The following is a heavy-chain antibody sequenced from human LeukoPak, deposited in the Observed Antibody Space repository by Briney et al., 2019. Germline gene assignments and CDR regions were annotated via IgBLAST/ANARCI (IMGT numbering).Heavy chain of an antibody. V-gene: IGHV3-30*18. D-gene: IGHD5-24*01. Sequence: GRSLRLSCAASGFTFSSYGMHWVRQAPGKGLEWVAVISYDGSNKYYADSVKGRFTISRDNSKNTLYLQMNSLRAEDTAVYYCAKVLDGYNIYYYYGMDVWGQGTTVTVSS. CDR2: ISYDGSNK. J-gene: IGHJ6*02. CDR1: GFTFSSYG. CDR3: AKVLDGYNIYYYYGMDV.